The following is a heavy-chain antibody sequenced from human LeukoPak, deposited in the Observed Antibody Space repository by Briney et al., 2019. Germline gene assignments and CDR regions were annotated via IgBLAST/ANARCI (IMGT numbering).Heavy chain of an antibody. J-gene: IGHJ4*02. Sequence: SVKVSCKASGGTFSNYAISWVRQAPGQGLEWLGGIIPMFGVANYAQKFQGRVTITADKSTSIAYMELSSLRSEDTAVYYCARDSPTNYYDAGWGQGTLVTVSS. V-gene: IGHV1-69*10. CDR2: IIPMFGVA. CDR1: GGTFSNYA. CDR3: ARDSPTNYYDAG. D-gene: IGHD3-22*01.